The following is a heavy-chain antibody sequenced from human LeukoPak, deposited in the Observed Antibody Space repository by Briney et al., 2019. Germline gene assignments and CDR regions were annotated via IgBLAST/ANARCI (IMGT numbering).Heavy chain of an antibody. D-gene: IGHD6-13*01. V-gene: IGHV1-2*02. CDR3: ARGGVRTAASSLGY. CDR1: GYTFSDYY. Sequence: ASVKVSCKASGYTFSDYYLHWVRQAPGQGLEWMGWINPNSGGTNFAQKFRGRVTMTRDTSITTAYMGLTRLKSDDTAVYYCARGGVRTAASSLGYWGQGTLVTVSS. J-gene: IGHJ4*01. CDR2: INPNSGGT.